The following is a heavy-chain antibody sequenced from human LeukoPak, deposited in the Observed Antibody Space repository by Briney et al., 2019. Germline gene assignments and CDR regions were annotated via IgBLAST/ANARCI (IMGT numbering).Heavy chain of an antibody. Sequence: PGGSLRLTCDATGFTFSGYYMSWIRQAPGKGLEWVSAISGSGGITYCADSVKGRFTISRDNSRNTLYLQMNSLRAEDTAVYYCAGIIAAAGIGYWGQGALVTVSS. CDR3: AGIIAAAGIGY. D-gene: IGHD6-13*01. CDR2: ISGSGGIT. V-gene: IGHV3-23*01. CDR1: GFTFSGYY. J-gene: IGHJ4*02.